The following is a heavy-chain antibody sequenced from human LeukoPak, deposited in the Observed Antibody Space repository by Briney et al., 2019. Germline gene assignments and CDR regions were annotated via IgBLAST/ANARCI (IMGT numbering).Heavy chain of an antibody. D-gene: IGHD3-16*01. CDR3: ARFGIDYDMDV. CDR2: IHYRGKA. V-gene: IGHV4-59*01. J-gene: IGHJ6*02. CDR1: GGSISGNY. Sequence: SETLSLTCTVSGGSISGNYWIWTRQPPGKGLEWIGQIHYRGKADYNPSLSSRIITSVDTSKNQMFLRLSSVTAADTAVYYCARFGIDYDMDVWGQGTKVTVSS.